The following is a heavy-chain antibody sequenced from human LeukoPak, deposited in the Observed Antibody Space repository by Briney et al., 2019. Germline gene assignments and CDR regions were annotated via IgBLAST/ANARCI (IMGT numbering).Heavy chain of an antibody. J-gene: IGHJ6*02. D-gene: IGHD6-13*01. CDR1: GFTFSSYA. CDR3: AKASPGMAAAGPYYGMDV. CDR2: ISGSGGST. V-gene: IGHV3-23*01. Sequence: PGGSLRLSCAASGFTFSSYAMSWVRQAPGKGLEWVSAISGSGGSTYYADSVKGRLTISRDNSKNTLYLQMNSLRAEDTAVYYCAKASPGMAAAGPYYGMDVWGQGTTVTVSS.